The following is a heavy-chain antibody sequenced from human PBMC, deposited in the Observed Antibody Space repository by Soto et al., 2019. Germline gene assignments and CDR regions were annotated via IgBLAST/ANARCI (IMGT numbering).Heavy chain of an antibody. J-gene: IGHJ4*02. CDR1: GGSISSYY. D-gene: IGHD3-3*01. CDR2: IHYSGST. Sequence: SETLSLTCTVSGGSISSYYWSWIRQPPGKGLEWIGYIHYSGSTKYNPSLKSRVTISADTSKNQFSLKLSSVTAADTAVYYCARGHYDFCSGYFATIDYWGQGTLVTVSS. V-gene: IGHV4-59*08. CDR3: ARGHYDFCSGYFATIDY.